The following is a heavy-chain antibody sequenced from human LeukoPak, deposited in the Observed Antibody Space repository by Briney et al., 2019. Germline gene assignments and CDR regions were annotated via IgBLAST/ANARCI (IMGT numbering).Heavy chain of an antibody. J-gene: IGHJ4*02. CDR2: IRRKDYGGTT. D-gene: IGHD6-19*01. V-gene: IGHV3-49*04. CDR3: TRPTRTTGWPDSDY. CDR1: GFTFGDYH. Sequence: PGGSLRLSCSASGFTFGDYHMSWVRQAPGKGLEWVGFIRRKDYGGTTEYAASVKGRATISRDHSKSIAYLQMNSLKIEDTAVYYCTRPTRTTGWPDSDYWGQGTLVTVSS.